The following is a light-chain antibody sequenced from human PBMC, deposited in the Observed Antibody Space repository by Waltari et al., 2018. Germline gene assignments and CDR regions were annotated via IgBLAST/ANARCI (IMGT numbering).Light chain of an antibody. Sequence: FILTQPLSVSESPGKTVTISCTLIGGFTTRYYVQWYQQRPGSVPRLVIYDDIQRASGVPDRFSGSIDSSSNSASLTISGLQTEDEADYYCHSFDLNNVVFGGGTKLTVL. CDR3: HSFDLNNVV. J-gene: IGLJ2*01. CDR2: DDI. V-gene: IGLV6-57*04. CDR1: GGFTTRYY.